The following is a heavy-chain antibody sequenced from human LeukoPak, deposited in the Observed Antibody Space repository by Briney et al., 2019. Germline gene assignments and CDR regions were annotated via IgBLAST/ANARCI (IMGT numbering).Heavy chain of an antibody. D-gene: IGHD6-19*01. Sequence: SETLSHTCTVSGASISSYYWSWIRQPPGKGLEWIGEINHSGSTNYNPSLKSRVTISVDTSKNQFSLNLNSLTAADTAVYYCARGQWLDNDWGQGTLVTVSS. CDR3: ARGQWLDND. CDR1: GASISSYY. V-gene: IGHV4-34*01. CDR2: INHSGST. J-gene: IGHJ4*02.